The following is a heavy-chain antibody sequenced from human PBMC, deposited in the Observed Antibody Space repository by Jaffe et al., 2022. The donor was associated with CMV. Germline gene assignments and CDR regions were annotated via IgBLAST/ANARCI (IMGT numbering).Heavy chain of an antibody. D-gene: IGHD3-16*02. J-gene: IGHJ6*03. V-gene: IGHV3-21*01. CDR3: ARDLKVATNITFGGVIDPYYYYYMDV. CDR2: ISSSSSYI. Sequence: EVQLVESGGGLVKPGGSLRLSCAASGFTFSSYSMNWVRQAPGKGLEWVSSISSSSSYIYYADSVKGRFTISRDNAKNSLYLQMNSLRAEDTAVYYCARDLKVATNITFGGVIDPYYYYYMDVWGKGTTVTVSS. CDR1: GFTFSSYS.